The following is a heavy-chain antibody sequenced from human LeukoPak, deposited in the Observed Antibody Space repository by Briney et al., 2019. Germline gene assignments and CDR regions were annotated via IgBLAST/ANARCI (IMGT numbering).Heavy chain of an antibody. V-gene: IGHV4-59*08. J-gene: IGHJ4*02. CDR2: IYNTGTS. CDR1: GDSISNYQ. Sequence: SLTLSLTCTVSGDSISNYQWNWVRQPPGKGLEWIGSIYNTGTSTVNPSLKSRVTISVVTSKNLFSLTLTSVTAADTAMYYCARRFDSWGQGALVTVSS. CDR3: ARRFDS.